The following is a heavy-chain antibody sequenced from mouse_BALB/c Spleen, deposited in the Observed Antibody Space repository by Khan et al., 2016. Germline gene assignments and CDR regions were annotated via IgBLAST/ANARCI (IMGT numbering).Heavy chain of an antibody. D-gene: IGHD1-2*01. V-gene: IGHV3-6*02. Sequence: EVQLQESGPGLVKPSQSLSLTCSVTGYSITSGYYWNWIRQFPENKLEWMGYISYDGSNNYNPSLKNRISITRDTSKNQFFLKLNSVTTEDTATYYCARGGYGYGFVYWGQGTTLTVSS. CDR2: ISYDGSN. CDR1: GYSITSGYY. J-gene: IGHJ2*01. CDR3: ARGGYGYGFVY.